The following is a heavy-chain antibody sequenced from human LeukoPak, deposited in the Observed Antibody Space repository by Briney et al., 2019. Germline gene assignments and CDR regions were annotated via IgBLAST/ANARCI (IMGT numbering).Heavy chain of an antibody. D-gene: IGHD4-23*01. CDR3: ARVMLGTVALDY. V-gene: IGHV3-30*04. CDR1: GFPFSSYA. J-gene: IGHJ4*02. Sequence: GRSLRLSCVASGFPFSSYAMHWVRQAPGKGLEWVAVISYDGSNSYYADSMKGRFTISRDNSKNTLYLQLNSLRAEDTAVFYCARVMLGTVALDYWGQGALVTVSS. CDR2: ISYDGSNS.